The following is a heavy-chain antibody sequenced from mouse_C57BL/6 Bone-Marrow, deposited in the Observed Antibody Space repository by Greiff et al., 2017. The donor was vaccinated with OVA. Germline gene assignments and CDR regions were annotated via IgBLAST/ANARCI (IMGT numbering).Heavy chain of an antibody. CDR1: GYTFTSYW. V-gene: IGHV1-59*01. D-gene: IGHD1-1*01. J-gene: IGHJ4*01. CDR3: ARYYH. Sequence: QVQLKESGAELVRPGTSVKLSCKASGYTFTSYWMHWVKQRPGQGLEWIGVIDPSDSYTNYNQKFKGKATLTVDTSSSTAYMQLSSLTSEDSAVYYCARYYHWGQGTSVTVAS. CDR2: IDPSDSYT.